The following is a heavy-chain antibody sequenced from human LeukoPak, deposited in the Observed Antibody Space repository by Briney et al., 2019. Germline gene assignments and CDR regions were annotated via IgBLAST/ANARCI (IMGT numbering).Heavy chain of an antibody. CDR3: ARDQVDTATEN. J-gene: IGHJ4*02. V-gene: IGHV3-48*01. CDR2: ISRSSDTI. CDR1: GFTFTDYA. Sequence: GGSLRLSCAVSGFTFTDYAMTWFRQAPGKGLEWLSYISRSSDTIYYADSVKGRFTISRDNAKSSLFLQMNTLRAEDTAVYYCARDQVDTATENWGQGTLVTVSS. D-gene: IGHD5-18*01.